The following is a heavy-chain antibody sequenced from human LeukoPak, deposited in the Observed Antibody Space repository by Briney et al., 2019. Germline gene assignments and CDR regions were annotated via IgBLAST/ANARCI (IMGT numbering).Heavy chain of an antibody. CDR2: ISGGGGNT. CDR1: GFTLWSYA. J-gene: IGHJ3*02. CDR3: AIYSGYGTNAFDI. Sequence: GGALRLSCAASGFTLWSYAMTWGRQGPGEGLEWVSDISGGGGNTYYADSVKGRFTISRDNSKNTLYLQMHSLRAEDTAVYYCAIYSGYGTNAFDIWGQGTMVTVSS. V-gene: IGHV3-23*01. D-gene: IGHD5-12*01.